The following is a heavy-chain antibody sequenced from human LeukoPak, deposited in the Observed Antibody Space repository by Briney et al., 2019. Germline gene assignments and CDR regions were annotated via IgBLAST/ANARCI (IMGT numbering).Heavy chain of an antibody. D-gene: IGHD6-19*01. CDR1: GFTFSSYS. J-gene: IGHJ5*02. CDR3: ARDAAVAGTLNWDWFDP. V-gene: IGHV3-48*01. Sequence: PGGSLRLSCAASGFTFSSYSMNWVRQAPGKGLEWVSYISSSSSTIYYADSVKGRFTISRDNAKNSLYLQMNSLRAEDTAVYYCARDAAVAGTLNWDWFDPWGQGILVTVSS. CDR2: ISSSSSTI.